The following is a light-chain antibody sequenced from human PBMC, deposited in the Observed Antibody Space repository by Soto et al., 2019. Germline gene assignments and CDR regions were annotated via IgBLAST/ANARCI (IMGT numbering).Light chain of an antibody. Sequence: EIQMTQSPSTLSASVGDRVTITCRASQSVSSWLAWYQQKPGKAPKLLIYDASSLESGVPSRFSGSASGTEFTLTISSLQPDDFATYYCQKYNRYPRTFGQGTKVEIK. J-gene: IGKJ1*01. CDR3: QKYNRYPRT. V-gene: IGKV1-5*01. CDR2: DAS. CDR1: QSVSSW.